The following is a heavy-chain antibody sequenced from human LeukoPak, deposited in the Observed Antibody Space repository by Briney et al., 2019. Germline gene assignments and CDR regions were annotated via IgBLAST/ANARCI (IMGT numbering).Heavy chain of an antibody. V-gene: IGHV3-7*05. CDR3: ARDPTVTNFHDAFDI. Sequence: PGGSLRLSCAASGFTFSSYWMSWVRQAPGTGLEWVATIKQDGSQKEYVDSVKGRFTISRDNAKNSLYLQMNSLRAEDTAVYYCARDPTVTNFHDAFDIWGQGTMVTVSS. CDR1: GFTFSSYW. CDR2: IKQDGSQK. D-gene: IGHD4-17*01. J-gene: IGHJ3*02.